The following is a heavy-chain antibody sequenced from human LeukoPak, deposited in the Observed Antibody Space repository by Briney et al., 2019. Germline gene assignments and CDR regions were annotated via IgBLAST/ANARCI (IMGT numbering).Heavy chain of an antibody. D-gene: IGHD6-6*01. J-gene: IGHJ4*02. CDR3: ARGSSSSVSFDY. CDR1: GYTFSNCY. V-gene: IGHV1-46*01. Sequence: ASVKVSCKASGYTFSNCYMHWVRQAPGQGLEWMGIINLSGGSTSYAQKFQGRVTMTRDMSTSTVYMELSSLRSEDTAIYYCARGSSSSVSFDYWGQGTLVTVSS. CDR2: INLSGGST.